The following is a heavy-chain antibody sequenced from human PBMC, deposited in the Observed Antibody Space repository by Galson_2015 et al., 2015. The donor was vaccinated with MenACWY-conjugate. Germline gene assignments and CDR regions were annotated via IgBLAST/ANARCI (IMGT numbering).Heavy chain of an antibody. Sequence: SLRLSCAASGFTFNQYWMHWVRQAPGKGLVWVSRISPDGSVTNYADSVKGRFTLSRGIAKNTLYLQMNSLRGDDTAVYYCTRGNEGDGRFDPWGQGAMVTVSS. CDR1: GFTFNQYW. CDR2: ISPDGSVT. CDR3: TRGNEGDGRFDP. V-gene: IGHV3-74*01. J-gene: IGHJ5*02.